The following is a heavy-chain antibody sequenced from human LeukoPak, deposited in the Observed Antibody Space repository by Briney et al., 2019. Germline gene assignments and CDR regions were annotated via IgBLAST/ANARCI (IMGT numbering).Heavy chain of an antibody. D-gene: IGHD6-19*01. Sequence: QPGGSLRLSCAASGFTFSGYAMSWVRQAPGKGLEWVSAITSNGGSTHYADSVKGRFTISRDNSKSTLYLQMNSLRAEDTAVYYCAGTGHGSAWTYNWFDPWGQGQGTQVIVSS. CDR3: AGTGHGSAWTYNWFDP. J-gene: IGHJ5*02. CDR1: GFTFSGYA. CDR2: ITSNGGST. V-gene: IGHV3-23*01.